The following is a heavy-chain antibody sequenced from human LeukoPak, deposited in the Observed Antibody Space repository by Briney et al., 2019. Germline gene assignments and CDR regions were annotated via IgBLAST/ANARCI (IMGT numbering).Heavy chain of an antibody. J-gene: IGHJ4*02. CDR1: GFTVSSNY. D-gene: IGHD6-13*01. CDR2: IYSGGST. V-gene: IGHV3-53*01. CDR3: ARARGPTGFYLAAAGTRYYFDY. Sequence: GGSLRLSCAASGFTVSSNYMSWVRQAPGKGLEWVSVIYSGGSTYYADSVKGRFTISRDNSKNTLYLQMNSLRAEDTALYYCARARGPTGFYLAAAGTRYYFDYWGQGTLVTVSS.